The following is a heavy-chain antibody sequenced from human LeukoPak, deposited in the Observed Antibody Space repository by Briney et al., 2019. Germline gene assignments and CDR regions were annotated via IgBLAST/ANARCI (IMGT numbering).Heavy chain of an antibody. CDR3: ARDLAGYYDSSAIYYFDY. D-gene: IGHD3-22*01. CDR2: IYTSGST. J-gene: IGHJ4*02. Sequence: SETLSLTCTVSGGSISSYYWSWIRQPAGKGLEWIGRIYTSGSTNYNPSLKSRVTISVDKSKNQFSLKPSSVTAADTAVYYCARDLAGYYDSSAIYYFDYWGQGTLVTVSS. CDR1: GGSISSYY. V-gene: IGHV4-4*07.